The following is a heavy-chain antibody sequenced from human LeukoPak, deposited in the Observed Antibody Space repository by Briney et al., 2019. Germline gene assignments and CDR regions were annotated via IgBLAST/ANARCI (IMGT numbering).Heavy chain of an antibody. V-gene: IGHV3-23*01. CDR3: AKDRSYGSGNYEFDY. CDR2: ITASGGST. J-gene: IGHJ4*02. CDR1: GFSFSSYA. Sequence: GGSLRLSCAASGFSFSSYAMSWVRQAPGKGLEWLSGITASGGSTYYSDSVDGRFIISRDNSKNTLYLQMSSLGVDDTAVYYCAKDRSYGSGNYEFDYWGQGTLVPSPQ. D-gene: IGHD3-10*01.